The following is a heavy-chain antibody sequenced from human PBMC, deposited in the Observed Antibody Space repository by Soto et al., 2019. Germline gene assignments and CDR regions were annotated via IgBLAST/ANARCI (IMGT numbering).Heavy chain of an antibody. J-gene: IGHJ5*02. CDR3: AKDRTNPWPNWFDP. Sequence: GSLRLSCADSGFPFSSYAMSWVRQAPGKGLEWVSAISGSGGSTYYADSVKGRFTISRDNSKNTLYLQMNSLRAEDTAVYYCAKDRTNPWPNWFDPWAQGTLVTVSS. CDR2: ISGSGGST. D-gene: IGHD5-12*01. V-gene: IGHV3-23*01. CDR1: GFPFSSYA.